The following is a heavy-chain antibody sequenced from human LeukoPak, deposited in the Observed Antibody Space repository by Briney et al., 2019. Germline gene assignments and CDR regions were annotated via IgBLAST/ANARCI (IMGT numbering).Heavy chain of an antibody. CDR3: ARDRIGTYYYDQ. V-gene: IGHV4-39*07. Sequence: SETLSLTCTVSGGSISSSSYYWGWIRQPPGKGLEWIGSIYYSGSTYYNPSLKSRVTISVDTSKNQFSLKLSSVTAAETAVYYCARDRIGTYYYDQWGQGTLVTVSS. J-gene: IGHJ4*02. D-gene: IGHD1-1*01. CDR1: GGSISSSSYY. CDR2: IYYSGST.